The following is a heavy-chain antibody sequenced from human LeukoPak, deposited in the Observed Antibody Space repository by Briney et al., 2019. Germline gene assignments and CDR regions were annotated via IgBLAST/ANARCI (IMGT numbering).Heavy chain of an antibody. V-gene: IGHV1-69*02. CDR2: IIPILGIA. J-gene: IGHJ3*02. D-gene: IGHD2-2*01. Sequence: SVKVSCKASGGTFSSYTISWVRQAPGQGLEWMGRIIPILGIANYAQKFQGRVTITADKSTSTADMELSSLRSEDTAVYYCARGSQLLGFDAFDIWGQGTMVTVSS. CDR1: GGTFSSYT. CDR3: ARGSQLLGFDAFDI.